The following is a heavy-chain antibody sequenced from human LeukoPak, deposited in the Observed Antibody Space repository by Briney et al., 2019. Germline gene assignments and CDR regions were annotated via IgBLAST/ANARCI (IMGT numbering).Heavy chain of an antibody. V-gene: IGHV1-69*04. CDR3: ARESGVTKYYYDSSGFGY. CDR2: IIPILGIA. Sequence: SVKVSCKASGGTFSSYAISWVRQAPGQGLEWRGRIIPILGIANYAQKFQGRVTITADKSTSTAYMELSSPRSEDTAVYYCARESGVTKYYYDSSGFGYWGQGTLVTVSS. CDR1: GGTFSSYA. D-gene: IGHD3-22*01. J-gene: IGHJ4*02.